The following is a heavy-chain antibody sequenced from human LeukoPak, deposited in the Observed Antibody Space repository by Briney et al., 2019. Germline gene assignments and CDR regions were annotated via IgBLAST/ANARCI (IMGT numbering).Heavy chain of an antibody. D-gene: IGHD6-13*01. CDR1: GFTFSSYW. CDR2: INSDGSST. Sequence: PGGSLRLSCAASGFTFSSYWMHWVRQAPGKGLVRVSRINSDGSSTSYADSVKGRFTISRDNAKNTLYLQMNSLRAEDTAVYYCAREGVWRQQLVDYYYGMDVWGQGTAVTVSS. J-gene: IGHJ6*02. V-gene: IGHV3-74*01. CDR3: AREGVWRQQLVDYYYGMDV.